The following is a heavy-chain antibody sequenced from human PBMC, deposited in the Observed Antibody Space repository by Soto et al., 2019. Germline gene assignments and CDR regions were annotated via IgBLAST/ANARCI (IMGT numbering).Heavy chain of an antibody. Sequence: ASVKVSCKASGYTFTSNFMHWVRQAPGQGLEWMGLINPSGGSTSSAQKFQGRLTMTSDTSTSTVYMELSSPRSEDTAFYYCARGYSSSASDYWGQGTLVTVSS. J-gene: IGHJ4*02. CDR1: GYTFTSNF. CDR2: INPSGGST. D-gene: IGHD6-6*01. CDR3: ARGYSSSASDY. V-gene: IGHV1-46*01.